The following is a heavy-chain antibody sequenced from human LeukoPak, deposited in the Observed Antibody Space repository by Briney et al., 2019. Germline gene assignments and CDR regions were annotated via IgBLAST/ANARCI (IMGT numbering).Heavy chain of an antibody. Sequence: GGSLRLSCAASGFTFSSYWMHWVRQAPGKGLVWVSRINSDGSSTSYADSVKGRFTISRDNAKNTLYLQMNSLRAEDTAVYYCAREVGGSHAFDIWGQGTMVTVSS. CDR1: GFTFSSYW. J-gene: IGHJ3*02. CDR2: INSDGSST. V-gene: IGHV3-74*01. CDR3: AREVGGSHAFDI.